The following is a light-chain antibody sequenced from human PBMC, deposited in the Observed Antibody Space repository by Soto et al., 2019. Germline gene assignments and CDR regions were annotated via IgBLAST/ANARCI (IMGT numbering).Light chain of an antibody. CDR1: QSVSSN. Sequence: EIVMTQSPATLSVSPGERATLSCRASQSVSSNLAWYQQKPGQAPRLLIYGASNRATGITDRFSGSGSGTEFTLTISRLQSGDFAVYYCQKYNNWPPLTFGGGTKVDIK. J-gene: IGKJ4*01. V-gene: IGKV3-15*01. CDR3: QKYNNWPPLT. CDR2: GAS.